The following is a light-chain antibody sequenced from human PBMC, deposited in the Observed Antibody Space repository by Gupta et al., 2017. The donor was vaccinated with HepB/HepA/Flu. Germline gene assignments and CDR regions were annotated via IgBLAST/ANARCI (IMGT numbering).Light chain of an antibody. CDR3: QQDVSYPWT. Sequence: DIQMTQSPSSLFAFLGDRVTISCRASQVISNSLGWFQQKPGKAPTSLIFGGSNLHTGVSSRFRDSGSGPDFTLTITSLQIDDIATYYCQQDVSYPWTFGQGTRVEIK. J-gene: IGKJ1*01. V-gene: IGKV1-16*01. CDR1: QVISNS. CDR2: GGS.